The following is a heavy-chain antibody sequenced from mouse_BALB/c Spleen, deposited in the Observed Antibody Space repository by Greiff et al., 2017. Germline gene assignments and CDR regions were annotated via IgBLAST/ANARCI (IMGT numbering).Heavy chain of an antibody. CDR3: NAWGYDAWFAY. J-gene: IGHJ3*01. CDR1: GYAFTNYL. CDR2: INPGSGGT. D-gene: IGHD2-12*01. Sequence: VQLQQSGAELVRPGTSVKVSCKASGYAFTNYLIEWVKQRPGQGLEWIGVINPGSGGTNYNEKFKGKATLTADKSSSTAYMQLSSLTSEDTAVYYCNAWGYDAWFAYWGQGTLVTVSA. V-gene: IGHV1-54*01.